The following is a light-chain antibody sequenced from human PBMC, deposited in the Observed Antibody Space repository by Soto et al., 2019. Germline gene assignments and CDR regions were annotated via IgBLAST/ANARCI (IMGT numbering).Light chain of an antibody. J-gene: IGKJ5*01. CDR1: QSISSY. CDR3: QQSYGTPIT. Sequence: DIQMTQSPSSLSASVGDRVTITCRASQSISSYLNWYQQKPGKAPKLLIYDASNLHPGVPSRFSGSGSGTDFTLTITSLQPEDFATYYCQQSYGTPITFGQGTRLEIK. V-gene: IGKV1-39*01. CDR2: DAS.